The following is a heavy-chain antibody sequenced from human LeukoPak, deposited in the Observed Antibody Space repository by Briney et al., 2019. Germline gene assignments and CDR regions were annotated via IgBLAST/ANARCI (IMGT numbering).Heavy chain of an antibody. CDR1: LGSFSGYY. CDR2: IIHSGST. CDR3: ARQGVAAAGNS. Sequence: SETLSLTCAVYLGSFSGYYWSWIRQPPGKGLEWIREIIHSGSTNYNPSLKSRVTISVDTSKNQFSLKLSSVTAADTAVYYCARQGVAAAGNSWGQGTLVTVSS. J-gene: IGHJ4*02. D-gene: IGHD6-13*01. V-gene: IGHV4-34*12.